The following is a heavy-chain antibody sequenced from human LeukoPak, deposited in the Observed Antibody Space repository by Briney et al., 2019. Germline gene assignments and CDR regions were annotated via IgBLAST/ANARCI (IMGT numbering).Heavy chain of an antibody. Sequence: TGGSLRLSCAASGFTFNDHPMHWIRLAPHKGLEWVAVISYDGLNKYYSHSVKGRFTVSRDNVNNILYLQMNRLRTEDTAVYYCARDLGILWKLAYSWGQGTLVTVSS. CDR2: ISYDGLNK. CDR1: GFTFNDHP. V-gene: IGHV3-30*04. J-gene: IGHJ4*02. D-gene: IGHD1-1*01. CDR3: ARDLGILWKLAYS.